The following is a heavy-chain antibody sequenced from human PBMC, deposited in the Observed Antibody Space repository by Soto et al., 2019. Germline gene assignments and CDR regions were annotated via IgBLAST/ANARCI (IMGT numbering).Heavy chain of an antibody. CDR2: IYPGDSDT. CDR1: GYSFTIYW. CDR3: XSLGYCSGGSCYWAFDI. J-gene: IGHJ3*02. Sequence: PGYSLKISCKGSGYSFTIYWIGWVRQMPGKGLEWMGIIYPGDSDTRYSPSFQGQVTISADKSISTAYLQWSSLKASDTAMYYCXSLGYCSGGSCYWAFDIWGQGTMVTVSS. V-gene: IGHV5-51*01. D-gene: IGHD2-15*01.